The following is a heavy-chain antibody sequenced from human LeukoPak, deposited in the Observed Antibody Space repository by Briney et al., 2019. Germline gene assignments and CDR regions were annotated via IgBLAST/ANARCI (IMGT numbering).Heavy chain of an antibody. D-gene: IGHD4-17*01. V-gene: IGHV3-23*01. CDR1: GFTFSSYA. CDR3: AKGQDYGDSNFDY. J-gene: IGHJ4*02. Sequence: GGSLRLSCAASGFTFSSYAMSWVRQAPEKGLEWVSTISGSGGSTYYADSVKGRFTISRDNSKNTLYLQMNSLRAEDTAVYYCAKGQDYGDSNFDYWGQETLVTVSS. CDR2: ISGSGGST.